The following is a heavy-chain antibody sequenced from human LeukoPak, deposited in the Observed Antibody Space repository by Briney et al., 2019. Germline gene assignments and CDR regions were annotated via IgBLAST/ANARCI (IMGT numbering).Heavy chain of an antibody. Sequence: ASVKVSCGASGYDFSSYYMHWVRQAPGQGLEWMGWINPKNGDTDYADNFKGRVTVTRDMYTSTMYMDLSRLRSDDTAVYYRALMVYATTENYWGQGTLVTVSS. CDR1: GYDFSSYY. J-gene: IGHJ4*02. CDR2: INPKNGDT. V-gene: IGHV1-2*07. D-gene: IGHD2-8*01. CDR3: ALMVYATTENY.